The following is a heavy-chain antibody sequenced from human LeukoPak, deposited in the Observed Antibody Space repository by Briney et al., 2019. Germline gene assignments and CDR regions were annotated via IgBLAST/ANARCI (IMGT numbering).Heavy chain of an antibody. CDR3: ARKTPGTSVDV. CDR1: GGSISNSGHY. D-gene: IGHD3-10*01. J-gene: IGHJ6*02. CDR2: ITNTGGT. V-gene: IGHV4-39*01. Sequence: SETLSLTCTVSGGSISNSGHYWVWIRLPPGKGLEWIGTITNTGGTYSNPSLKSRVTISIDASKTQISLKLTSVTAADTAVFYCARKTPGTSVDVWGQGTPVTVSS.